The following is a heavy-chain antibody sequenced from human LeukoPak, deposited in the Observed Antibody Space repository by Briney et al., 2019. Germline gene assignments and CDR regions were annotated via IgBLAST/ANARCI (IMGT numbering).Heavy chain of an antibody. Sequence: SETLSLTCTVSGGSINSSDHNWAWIRQPPGKGLEWIGSKYYSGDTYYSPSLKSRVTISVDTSRNKFALKLNSVTAADTAVYFCARHRLEGDTFDIWGQGTKVTVSS. CDR1: GGSINSSDHN. J-gene: IGHJ3*02. D-gene: IGHD3-3*01. CDR2: KYYSGDT. V-gene: IGHV4-39*01. CDR3: ARHRLEGDTFDI.